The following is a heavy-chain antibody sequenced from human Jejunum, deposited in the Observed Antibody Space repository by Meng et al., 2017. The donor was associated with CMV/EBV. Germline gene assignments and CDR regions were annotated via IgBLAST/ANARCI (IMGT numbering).Heavy chain of an antibody. CDR2: IYSDGST. Sequence: AASGFTVTINYVNWVHQAPGKGLEWVSVIYSDGSTYYADSVQGRFSISRDNSKNTLYLQMNSLRAEDTAVYYCARGRGYFYGMDVWGQGTTVTVSS. V-gene: IGHV3-53*01. J-gene: IGHJ6*02. CDR3: ARGRGYFYGMDV. CDR1: GFTVTINY.